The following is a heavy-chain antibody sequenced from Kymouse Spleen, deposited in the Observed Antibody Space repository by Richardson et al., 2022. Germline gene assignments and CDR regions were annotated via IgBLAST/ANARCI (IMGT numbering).Heavy chain of an antibody. D-gene: IGHD1-7*01. CDR2: ISWNSGSI. J-gene: IGHJ3*02. CDR1: GFTFDDYA. V-gene: IGHV3-9*01. Sequence: EVQLVESGGGLVQPGRSLRLSCAASGFTFDDYAMHWVRQAPGKGLEWVSGISWNSGSIGYADSVKGRFTISRDNAKNSLYLQMNSLRAEDTALYYCAKDTTGTTADAFDIWGQGTMVTVSS. CDR3: AKDTTGTTADAFDI.